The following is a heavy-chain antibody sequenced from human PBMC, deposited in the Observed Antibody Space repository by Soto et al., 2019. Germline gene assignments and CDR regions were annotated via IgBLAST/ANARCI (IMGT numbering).Heavy chain of an antibody. D-gene: IGHD6-13*01. J-gene: IGHJ3*02. CDR2: MYSGGST. Sequence: GSLRLSCAASGFTVSSSYMSWVRQAPGKGLEWVSVMYSGGSTYYADSVKGRFTISRDNSKNTLYLQMNTLRAEDTAVYYCARGYSSSWPDAFDIWGQGTMVTVSS. CDR1: GFTVSSSY. CDR3: ARGYSSSWPDAFDI. V-gene: IGHV3-66*01.